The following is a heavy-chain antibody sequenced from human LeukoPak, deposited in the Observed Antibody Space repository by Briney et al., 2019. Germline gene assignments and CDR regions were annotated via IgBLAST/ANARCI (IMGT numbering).Heavy chain of an antibody. J-gene: IGHJ4*02. Sequence: ASVKVSCKASGYTFTSYGISWVRQAPGQGLEWMGWISAYNGNTNYAQKLQGRVTMTTDTSTSTAYMELRSLRSDDTAVYYCARTPPPLMVRGVINYYFDYWGQGTLVTVSS. V-gene: IGHV1-18*01. CDR1: GYTFTSYG. CDR2: ISAYNGNT. CDR3: ARTPPPLMVRGVINYYFDY. D-gene: IGHD3-10*01.